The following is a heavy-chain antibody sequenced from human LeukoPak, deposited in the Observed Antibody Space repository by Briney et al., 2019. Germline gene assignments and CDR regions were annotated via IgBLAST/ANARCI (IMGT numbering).Heavy chain of an antibody. J-gene: IGHJ5*02. CDR3: ARDSSTSSLADP. D-gene: IGHD2-2*01. Sequence: ASVKVSCKASGYTFTGYYIHWVRPAPGQGLEWMGIINPSGGGTSYAQKFQGRLTMTRDTPTSTVYMELTSLRSEDTAVYYCARDSSTSSLADPWGQGTLVTVSS. CDR2: INPSGGGT. CDR1: GYTFTGYY. V-gene: IGHV1-46*01.